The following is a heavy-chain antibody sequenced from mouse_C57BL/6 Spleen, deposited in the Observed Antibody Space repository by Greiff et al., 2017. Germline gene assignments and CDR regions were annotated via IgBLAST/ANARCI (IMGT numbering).Heavy chain of an antibody. Sequence: VQLQQSGAELVRPGTSVQMSCKASGYTFTNYWIGWAKQRPGHGLEWIGDIYPGGGYTNYNEKFKGKATLTADKSSSTAYMQFSSLTSEDSAIYYCARHYGSSYWYFDVWGTGTTVTVSS. D-gene: IGHD1-1*01. CDR1: GYTFTNYW. V-gene: IGHV1-63*01. CDR3: ARHYGSSYWYFDV. J-gene: IGHJ1*03. CDR2: IYPGGGYT.